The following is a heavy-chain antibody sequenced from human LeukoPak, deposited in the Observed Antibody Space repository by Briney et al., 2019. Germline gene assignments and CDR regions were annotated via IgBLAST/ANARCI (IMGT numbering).Heavy chain of an antibody. CDR3: AKEGYDSYGYYH. J-gene: IGHJ5*02. V-gene: IGHV1-2*04. CDR1: GYSFTAYY. D-gene: IGHD5-18*01. Sequence: ASVKVSCKPSGYSFTAYYMHWVRQAPGQGLEWMGWINPNSGGTNYAQKFQGWVTMTRDTSISTAYMELSRLRSDDTAVYYCAKEGYDSYGYYHWDQGTLVTVSS. CDR2: INPNSGGT.